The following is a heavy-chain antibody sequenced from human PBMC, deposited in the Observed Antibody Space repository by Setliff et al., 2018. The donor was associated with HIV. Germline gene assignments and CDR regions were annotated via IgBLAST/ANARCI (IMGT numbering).Heavy chain of an antibody. CDR2: ISSSSSTI. CDR1: GFAFDNYC. J-gene: IGHJ4*02. CDR3: ARSRAAGFDY. V-gene: IGHV3-48*01. D-gene: IGHD6-13*01. Sequence: GGSLRLSCAASGFAFDNYCMNWIRQAPGKGLEWVSYISSSSSTIYYADSVKGRFTISRDNAKNSLYLQMNSLRAEDTAVYYCARSRAAGFDYWGQGTLVTVSS.